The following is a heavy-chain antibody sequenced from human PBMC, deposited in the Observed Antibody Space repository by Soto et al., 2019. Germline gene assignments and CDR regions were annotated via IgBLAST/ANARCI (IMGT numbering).Heavy chain of an antibody. D-gene: IGHD1-26*01. J-gene: IGHJ6*02. CDR2: IKSKTDGGTT. Sequence: PWGSLLLSCAASVFNFSNAWMSWVGQAPGKGLEPVGRIKSKTDGGTTDYAAPVKGRFTISRDDSKNTLYLQMNSLKTEDTAVYYGTTANPSGSYPYYYYGMDVWGQGTTVTVSS. CDR1: VFNFSNAW. V-gene: IGHV3-15*01. CDR3: TTANPSGSYPYYYYGMDV.